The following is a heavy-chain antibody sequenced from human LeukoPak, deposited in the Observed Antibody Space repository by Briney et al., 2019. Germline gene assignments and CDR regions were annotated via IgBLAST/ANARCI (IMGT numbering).Heavy chain of an antibody. CDR1: GFAFSNAW. D-gene: IGHD1-1*01. J-gene: IGHJ6*04. CDR3: TTADDAYYYYYGMDV. Sequence: GGSLRLSCAASGFAFSNAWMSWVRQAPGKGLEWVGRIKSKTDGGTTDYAAPVKGRFTISRDDSKNTLYLQMNSLKTEDTAVYYCTTADDAYYYYYGMDVWGKGTTVTVSS. CDR2: IKSKTDGGTT. V-gene: IGHV3-15*01.